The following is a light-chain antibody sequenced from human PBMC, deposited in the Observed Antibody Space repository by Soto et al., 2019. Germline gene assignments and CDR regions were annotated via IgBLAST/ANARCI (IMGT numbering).Light chain of an antibody. V-gene: IGKV1-5*03. CDR3: HQYKTYWT. CDR2: KAS. Sequence: DIQMTQSPSTLSASVGDRVPIICRASQSVSSWLAWYQQKPGKAPKLLIYKASSLHSGVPSRFSGSGSGTEFTLTISSLQPDDFATYYCHQYKTYWTFGHGTKVDIK. J-gene: IGKJ1*01. CDR1: QSVSSW.